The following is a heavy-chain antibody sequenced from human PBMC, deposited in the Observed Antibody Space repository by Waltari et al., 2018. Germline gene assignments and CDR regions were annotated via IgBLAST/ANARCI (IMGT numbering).Heavy chain of an antibody. J-gene: IGHJ5*02. V-gene: IGHV1-2*04. CDR3: ARGEEQWLVLAGFDP. CDR1: GYTFTGYY. Sequence: QVQLVQSGAEGKKPGASVKVSCKASGYTFTGYYMHWVRQAPGQGLEWMGRCNPNSGGTNYAQKFKGWVTMTRDTSISTAYMELSRLRSDDTAVYDCARGEEQWLVLAGFDPWGQGTLVTVSS. CDR2: CNPNSGGT. D-gene: IGHD6-19*01.